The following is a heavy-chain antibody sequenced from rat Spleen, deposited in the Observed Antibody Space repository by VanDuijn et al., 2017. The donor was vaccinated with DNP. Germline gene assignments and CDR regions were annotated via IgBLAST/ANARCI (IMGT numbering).Heavy chain of an antibody. D-gene: IGHD1-2*01. CDR2: ITNSGGST. CDR1: GFTFSNYG. J-gene: IGHJ4*01. Sequence: EVQLVESGGGLVQPGRSLKLSCAASGFTFSNYGMAWVRQAPTKGLEWVASITNSGGSTYYRDSVKGRFTISRDNAKSTLYLQMESLRSEDTATYYCARWSSSYYYAMDAWGQGTSVTVSS. CDR3: ARWSSSYYYAMDA. V-gene: IGHV5S13*01.